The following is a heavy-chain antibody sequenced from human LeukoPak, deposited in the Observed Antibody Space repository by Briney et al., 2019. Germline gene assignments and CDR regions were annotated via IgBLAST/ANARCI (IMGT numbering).Heavy chain of an antibody. J-gene: IGHJ6*02. Sequence: GGSLRLSCAASGFTSSSYGMHWVRQAPGKGLEWVAVISYDGSNKYYADSVKGRFTISRDNSKNTLYLHMNSLRAEDTAVYYCAKDPDFYYYYGMDVWGQGTTVTVSS. CDR1: GFTSSSYG. V-gene: IGHV3-30*18. CDR3: AKDPDFYYYYGMDV. CDR2: ISYDGSNK. D-gene: IGHD1-14*01.